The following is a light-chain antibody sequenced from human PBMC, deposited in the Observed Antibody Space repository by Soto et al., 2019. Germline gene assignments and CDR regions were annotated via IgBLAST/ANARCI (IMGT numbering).Light chain of an antibody. CDR2: EVS. CDR1: SSDVGGYNY. J-gene: IGLJ1*01. Sequence: QSALTQPPSASGSPGQSVTISCTGTSSDVGGYNYVSWYQQHPGKAPKLMIYEVSKRPSGVPDRFSGSKSGNTASLTVSGLQAEDEADYYCSSYAGSHVFGTGTQLTVL. CDR3: SSYAGSHV. V-gene: IGLV2-8*01.